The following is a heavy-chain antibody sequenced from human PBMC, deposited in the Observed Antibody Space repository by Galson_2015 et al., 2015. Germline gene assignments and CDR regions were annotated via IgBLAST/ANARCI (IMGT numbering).Heavy chain of an antibody. V-gene: IGHV4-59*01. Sequence: SGTPFLTRPLSGGSLSRFYWSWIPQPPGEGLGWVGDIFYRGGTHPNPSLKSRVTISVDTSKNQFSLKLSSVTAADTAVYYCARDSRSYYGSGTSPGSMDVWGQGTTVTVSS. CDR3: ARDSRSYYGSGTSPGSMDV. D-gene: IGHD3-10*01. CDR2: IFYRGGT. CDR1: GGSLSRFY. J-gene: IGHJ6*02.